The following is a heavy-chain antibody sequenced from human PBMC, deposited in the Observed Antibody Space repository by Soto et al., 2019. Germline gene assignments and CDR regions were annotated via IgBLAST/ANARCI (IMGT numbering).Heavy chain of an antibody. V-gene: IGHV3-53*01. Sequence: PGGSLRLSCAASGFTVSSNYMNWVRQAPGKGLEWVSVIYSDGNTYYSDSVKGRFTISRDNSKNTVYLQMNSLRVDDTAVYYCARDRLPGFDAFDVWGQGTMVTVSS. D-gene: IGHD2-15*01. CDR3: ARDRLPGFDAFDV. J-gene: IGHJ3*01. CDR2: IYSDGNT. CDR1: GFTVSSNY.